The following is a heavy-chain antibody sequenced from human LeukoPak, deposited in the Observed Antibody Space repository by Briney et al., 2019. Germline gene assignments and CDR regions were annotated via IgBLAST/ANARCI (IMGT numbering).Heavy chain of an antibody. CDR3: ARAGSGYGFSYYYMDV. Sequence: SVKVSCKASGGTFSRYVISWVRQAPGQGLEWMGGIIPMFGTANYAQKFQGRVTITADESTSTAYMELSSLRSEDTAVYYCARAGSGYGFSYYYMDVWGKGTTVTVSS. CDR1: GGTFSRYV. V-gene: IGHV1-69*13. CDR2: IIPMFGTA. J-gene: IGHJ6*03. D-gene: IGHD5-12*01.